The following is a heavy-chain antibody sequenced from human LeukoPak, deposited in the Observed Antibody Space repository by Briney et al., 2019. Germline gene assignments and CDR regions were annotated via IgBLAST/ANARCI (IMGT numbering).Heavy chain of an antibody. CDR1: GFTFSSYA. D-gene: IGHD2-2*02. CDR3: AKSLGYCSSTSCYKDAFDI. J-gene: IGHJ3*02. V-gene: IGHV3-23*01. Sequence: GGSLRLSCAASGFTFSSYAMSWVRQAPGKGLEWVSAISGSGGSTYYADSVKGRFTISRGNSKNTLYLQMNSLRAEDTAVYYCAKSLGYCSSTSCYKDAFDIWGQGTMVTVSS. CDR2: ISGSGGST.